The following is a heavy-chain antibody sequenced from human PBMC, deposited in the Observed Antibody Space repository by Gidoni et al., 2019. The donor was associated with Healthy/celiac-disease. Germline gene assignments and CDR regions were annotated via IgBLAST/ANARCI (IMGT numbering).Heavy chain of an antibody. CDR2: IYYSGST. CDR3: ARGVGGDSSNAHPADY. CDR1: GGSISSYY. Sequence: QVQLQESGPGLVKPSETLSLTCTVSGGSISSYYWSWIRQPPGKGLEWIGYIYYSGSTNYNPSLKSRVTISVDTSKNQFSLKLSSVTAADTAVYYCARGVGGDSSNAHPADYWGQGTLVTVSS. J-gene: IGHJ4*02. D-gene: IGHD4-4*01. V-gene: IGHV4-59*01.